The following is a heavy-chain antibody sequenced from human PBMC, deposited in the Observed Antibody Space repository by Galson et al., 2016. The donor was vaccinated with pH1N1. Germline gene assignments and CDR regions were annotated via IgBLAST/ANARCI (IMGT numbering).Heavy chain of an antibody. V-gene: IGHV1-69*13. CDR3: AREDYYDTDLSDWYFDL. CDR1: GGTFGSYG. D-gene: IGHD3-22*01. CDR2: IIPIFNTA. J-gene: IGHJ2*01. Sequence: SVKVSCKASGGTFGSYGINWVRQAPGQGLEWMGGIIPIFNTAKYAQNFQGRVTITADESTTTAYMKLSSLRSEATAVYYGAREDYYDTDLSDWYFDLWGRGTLLTVSS.